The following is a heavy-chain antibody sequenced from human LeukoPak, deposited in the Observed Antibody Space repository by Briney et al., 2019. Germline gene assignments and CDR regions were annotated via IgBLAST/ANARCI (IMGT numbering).Heavy chain of an antibody. J-gene: IGHJ4*02. Sequence: PWGSLRLSCAASGLTFDEYAMHWVRQAPGKGLEWVSGISWNRGSIGYADSVKGRFTISRDNAKMSLYLQMNSLRAEDTALYYCAKGYCSSISCHADYWGQGTLVTASS. CDR1: GLTFDEYA. D-gene: IGHD2-2*01. CDR3: AKGYCSSISCHADY. V-gene: IGHV3-9*01. CDR2: ISWNRGSI.